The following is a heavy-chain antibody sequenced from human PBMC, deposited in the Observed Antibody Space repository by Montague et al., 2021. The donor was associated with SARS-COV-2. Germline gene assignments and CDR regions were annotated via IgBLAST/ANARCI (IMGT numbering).Heavy chain of an antibody. V-gene: IGHV4-59*08. CDR1: GDSITYSY. CDR3: ARRRQYTEGETFFDS. J-gene: IGHJ4*02. Sequence: ETLSLTCSVSGDSITYSYWSWVRQAPGQGMEWNGNSNFRGSTKNNPSSERSGTISADTSTNHFSLNLRSVTAADTAVYFCARRRQYTEGETFFDSWGQGTLVTVSS. D-gene: IGHD1-26*01. CDR2: SNFRGST.